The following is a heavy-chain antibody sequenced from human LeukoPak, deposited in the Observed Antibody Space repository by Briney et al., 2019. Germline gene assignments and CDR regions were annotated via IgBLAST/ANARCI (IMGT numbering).Heavy chain of an antibody. Sequence: PGASVKVSCKASGGTFSSYAISWVRQAPGQGLEWMGWINPNSGGTNYAQKFQGRVTMTRDTSISTAYMELSRLRSDDTAVYYCARAFDFWGQLWLMGPFDYWGQGTLVTVSS. V-gene: IGHV1-2*02. D-gene: IGHD5-18*01. CDR1: GGTFSSYA. CDR2: INPNSGGT. J-gene: IGHJ4*02. CDR3: ARAFDFWGQLWLMGPFDY.